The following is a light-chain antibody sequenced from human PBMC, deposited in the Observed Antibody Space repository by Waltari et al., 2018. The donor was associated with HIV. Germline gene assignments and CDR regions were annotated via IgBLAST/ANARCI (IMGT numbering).Light chain of an antibody. CDR3: QQYGSSPRALT. Sequence: EIVLTQSPGTLSLSLGERATLSCRASQSVSSNYLAWYQHKPGQAPRLLIYGASNRATGIPDRFSGSGSGTDFTLTISRLEPADFAVYYCQQYGSSPRALTFGGGTKVEIK. V-gene: IGKV3-20*01. CDR1: QSVSSNY. J-gene: IGKJ4*01. CDR2: GAS.